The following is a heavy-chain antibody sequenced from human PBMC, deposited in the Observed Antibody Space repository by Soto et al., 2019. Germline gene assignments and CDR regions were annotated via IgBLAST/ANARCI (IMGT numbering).Heavy chain of an antibody. J-gene: IGHJ6*02. CDR3: ARDQEQWLVSYYCYGMDV. CDR1: GGSIRSYY. Sequence: SLPCTVSGGSIRSYYWRWIRQPAGKGLEWIGRIYTSGSTNYNPSLKSRVTMSVDPSKNQFFLKLSSVTAADTAVYYSARDQEQWLVSYYCYGMDVWGQGTTVTVSS. D-gene: IGHD6-19*01. CDR2: IYTSGST. V-gene: IGHV4-4*07.